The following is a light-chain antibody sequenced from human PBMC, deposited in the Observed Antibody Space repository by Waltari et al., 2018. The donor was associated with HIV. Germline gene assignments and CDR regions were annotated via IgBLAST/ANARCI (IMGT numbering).Light chain of an antibody. J-gene: IGLJ3*02. Sequence: QSVLTQPPSASGTPGQKVTISCSGTSSTIGSNHIFCYQQLPGAAPKLLMYKNDQRPTGVPDRFSGSKSGTSASLAISVLRSEDEADYTCATWDDSLSGVVFGGGTKLNVL. V-gene: IGLV1-47*01. CDR3: ATWDDSLSGVV. CDR1: SSTIGSNH. CDR2: KND.